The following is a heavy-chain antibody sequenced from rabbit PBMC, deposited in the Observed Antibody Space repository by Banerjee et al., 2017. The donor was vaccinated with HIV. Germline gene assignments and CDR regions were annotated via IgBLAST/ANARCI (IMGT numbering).Heavy chain of an antibody. CDR2: IYAGSSGSN. J-gene: IGHJ4*01. CDR1: GFSFSSSYW. V-gene: IGHV1S45*01. D-gene: IGHD1-1*01. Sequence: ELVESGGGLVQPEGSLTLTCTASGFSFSSSYWICWVRQAPGKGLEWIACIYAGSSGSNYYASWAKGRFTISETSSTTVTLQMTSLTAADTATYFCARWADGGGSSGDRYFNLWGQGTLVTVS. CDR3: ARWADGGGSSGDRYFNL.